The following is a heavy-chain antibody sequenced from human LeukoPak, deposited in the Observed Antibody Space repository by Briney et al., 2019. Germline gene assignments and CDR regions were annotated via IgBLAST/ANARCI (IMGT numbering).Heavy chain of an antibody. CDR2: IIPIFGTA. CDR1: GGTFSSYA. V-gene: IGHV1-69*05. D-gene: IGHD2-2*02. CDR3: ASPDQGYSFDY. Sequence: SVKVSCKASGGTFSSYAISWVRQAPGQGLEWMGGIIPIFGTANYAQKFQGRVTITTDESTSTAYMELSSLRSEDTAVYYCASPDQGYSFDYWGQGTLVAVSS. J-gene: IGHJ4*02.